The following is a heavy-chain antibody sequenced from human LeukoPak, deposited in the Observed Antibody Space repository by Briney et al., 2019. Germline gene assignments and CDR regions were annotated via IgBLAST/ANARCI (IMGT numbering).Heavy chain of an antibody. V-gene: IGHV4-4*07. D-gene: IGHD3-10*01. CDR2: IYTSGST. Sequence: SETLSLTRTVSGGSISSYFWSWIRQPAGKGLEWIGRIYTSGSTNYNPSLKSRVTMSVDTSKNQFSLKLSSVTAADTAVYYCARDYYGSGSSNYYYYYGMDVWGQGTTVTVSS. CDR1: GGSISSYF. J-gene: IGHJ6*02. CDR3: ARDYYGSGSSNYYYYYGMDV.